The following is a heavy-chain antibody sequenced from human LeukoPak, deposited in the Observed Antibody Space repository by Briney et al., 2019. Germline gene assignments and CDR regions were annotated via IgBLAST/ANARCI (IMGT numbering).Heavy chain of an antibody. CDR2: INHSGST. V-gene: IGHV4-34*01. D-gene: IGHD3-22*01. CDR3: ARSTLRPYYYDSSDYFSAFDI. Sequence: SETLSLTCAVYGGSFSGYYWSWIRQPPGKGLEWIGEINHSGSTNYNPSPKSRVTISVDTSKNQFSLKLSSVTAADTAVYYCARSTLRPYYYDSSDYFSAFDIWGQGTMVTVSS. J-gene: IGHJ3*02. CDR1: GGSFSGYY.